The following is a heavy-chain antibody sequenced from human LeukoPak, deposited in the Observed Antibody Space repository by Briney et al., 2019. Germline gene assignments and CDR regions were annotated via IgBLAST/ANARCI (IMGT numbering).Heavy chain of an antibody. CDR3: ARETSREQQPFTEAFDI. CDR1: GFSFSSYE. D-gene: IGHD6-13*01. J-gene: IGHJ3*02. V-gene: IGHV3-48*03. Sequence: GGSLRLSCAASGFSFSSYEMNWVRQAPGKGLEWVSYITADGTVGRYADSVRGRFTVSRDNIKNSFFLQMNDLRAEDTAVYYCARETSREQQPFTEAFDIWGQGTMVTVSS. CDR2: ITADGTVG.